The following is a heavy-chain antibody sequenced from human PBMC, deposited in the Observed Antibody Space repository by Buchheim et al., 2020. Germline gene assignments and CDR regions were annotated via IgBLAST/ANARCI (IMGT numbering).Heavy chain of an antibody. CDR1: GFSLSTSGMA. V-gene: IGHV2-5*02. D-gene: IGHD6-6*01. J-gene: IGHJ4*02. CDR3: ARLRWGFSSSSFDF. CDR2: IYWDDDK. Sequence: QITLKESGPTLVKPTQTLTLTCSCSGFSLSTSGMAVAWIRQPPGKALEWLALIYWDDDKRYSPSLQSPLTLTKVTSKNQVVLTLTNMDPADIATYYCARLRWGFSSSSFDFWSQGTL.